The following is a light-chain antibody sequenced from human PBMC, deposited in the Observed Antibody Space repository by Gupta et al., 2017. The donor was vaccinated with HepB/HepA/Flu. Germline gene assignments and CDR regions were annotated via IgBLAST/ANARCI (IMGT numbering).Light chain of an antibody. V-gene: IGLV2-23*02. CDR2: EVS. CDR3: CSYARTNTG. J-gene: IGLJ3*02. CDR1: SSDVGSYNL. Sequence: QSALTQPASVSGSPGQSITISCTGTSSDVGSYNLVSWFQQYPRKAPTLMIYEVSKRPSGVSYRFSGSKSGTTDSLTISGLQTEDEADYSCSYARTNTGFGGGTKITVL.